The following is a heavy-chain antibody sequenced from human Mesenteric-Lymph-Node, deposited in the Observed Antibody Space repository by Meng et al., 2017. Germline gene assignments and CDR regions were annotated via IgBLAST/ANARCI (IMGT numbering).Heavy chain of an antibody. Sequence: ASVKVSCKASGYTFTGYYMHWVRQAPGQGLEWMGWISPYNGNTNYAQKLQGRVTMTTDTSTSTAYMELRTLRSDDTAVYYCARDGEWELPDYWGQGTLVIVSS. D-gene: IGHD1-26*01. CDR1: GYTFTGYY. V-gene: IGHV1-18*04. J-gene: IGHJ4*02. CDR3: ARDGEWELPDY. CDR2: ISPYNGNT.